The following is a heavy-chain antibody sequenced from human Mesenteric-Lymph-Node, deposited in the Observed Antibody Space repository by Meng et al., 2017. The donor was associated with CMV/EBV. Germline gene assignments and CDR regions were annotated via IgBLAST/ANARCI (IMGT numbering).Heavy chain of an antibody. CDR2: ISYDGSNK. V-gene: IGHV3-30*03. J-gene: IGHJ4*02. Sequence: TFSAYGLHWVRQAPGKGLEWVAVISYDGSNKYSANSVKGRFTISRDNSKNTLYLQMNSLRVEDTAVYYCARDLQHSSGYYEGGGYFEHWGQGTLVTVSS. D-gene: IGHD3-22*01. CDR3: ARDLQHSSGYYEGGGYFEH. CDR1: TFSAYG.